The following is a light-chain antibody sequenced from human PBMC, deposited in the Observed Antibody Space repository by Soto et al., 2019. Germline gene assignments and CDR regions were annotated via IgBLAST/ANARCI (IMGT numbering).Light chain of an antibody. J-gene: IGKJ3*01. CDR1: QSVGSF. CDR2: DAY. CDR3: QQRSNIFT. Sequence: EIVLTQSPATLSLSPGEAATLSCRASQSVGSFLAWYQQKPGQAPRLLIYDAYKRATGIPARFSGSGSGTDFTLPISSLEPEDFAVYYCQQRSNIFTFGSGTKVDIK. V-gene: IGKV3-11*01.